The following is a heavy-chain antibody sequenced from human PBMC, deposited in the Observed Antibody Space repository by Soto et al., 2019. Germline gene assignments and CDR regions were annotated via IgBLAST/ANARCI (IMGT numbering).Heavy chain of an antibody. Sequence: GESLKISCKASGYNFISYWINWVRQKPGKGLEWMGRIDPSDSYTPYSPSFQGHVTISADQSIITAYLQWNSLKASDTAMYYCTKHGGHQPMDDWGQGALVTVSS. V-gene: IGHV5-10-1*01. D-gene: IGHD2-2*01. CDR1: GYNFISYW. CDR2: IDPSDSYT. J-gene: IGHJ4*02. CDR3: TKHGGHQPMDD.